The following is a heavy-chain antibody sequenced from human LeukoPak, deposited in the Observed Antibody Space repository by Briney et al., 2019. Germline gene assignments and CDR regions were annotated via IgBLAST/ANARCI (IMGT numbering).Heavy chain of an antibody. D-gene: IGHD1-1*01. V-gene: IGHV4-59*08. Sequence: SETLSLTCTVSGGSISSYYWSWIRQPPGKGLEWIGYIYYSGSTNYNPSLTSRVTISVDTSKIQFSLKLSSVTAADTAVYYCARRMAGTVDYYYYYYMDVWGKGTTVTVSS. CDR1: GGSISSYY. CDR3: ARRMAGTVDYYYYYYMDV. J-gene: IGHJ6*03. CDR2: IYYSGST.